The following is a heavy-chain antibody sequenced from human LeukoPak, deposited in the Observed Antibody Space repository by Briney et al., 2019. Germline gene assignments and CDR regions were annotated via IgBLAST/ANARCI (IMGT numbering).Heavy chain of an antibody. D-gene: IGHD3-22*01. Sequence: APVKVSCKASGYTFTSYGISWVRQAPGQGLEWMGWISAYNGNTNYAQKLQGRVTMTTDTSTSTAYMELRSLRSDDTAVYYCAGDRTLYYYDSSGDLYGMDVWGQGTTVTVSS. V-gene: IGHV1-18*01. CDR1: GYTFTSYG. CDR2: ISAYNGNT. J-gene: IGHJ6*02. CDR3: AGDRTLYYYDSSGDLYGMDV.